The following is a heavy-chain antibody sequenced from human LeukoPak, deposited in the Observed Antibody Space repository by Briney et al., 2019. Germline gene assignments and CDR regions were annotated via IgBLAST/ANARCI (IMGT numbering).Heavy chain of an antibody. CDR1: GGSFSGYY. D-gene: IGHD4-17*01. Sequence: SETLSLTCAVYGGSFSGYYWSWIRQPPREGLEWIGEINHSGSTNYNPSLKSRVTISVDTSKNQFSLKLSSVTAADTAVYYCARGHGRRYWYFDLWGRGTLVTVSS. CDR3: ARGHGRRYWYFDL. J-gene: IGHJ2*01. CDR2: INHSGST. V-gene: IGHV4-34*01.